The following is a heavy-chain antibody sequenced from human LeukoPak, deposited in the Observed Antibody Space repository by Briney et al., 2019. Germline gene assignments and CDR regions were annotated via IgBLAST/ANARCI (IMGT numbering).Heavy chain of an antibody. D-gene: IGHD2-15*01. CDR3: ARDSHSLNP. CDR1: GYTFTGYY. Sequence: ASVKVSCKASGYTFTGYYMHWVRQAPGQGLEWMGWINPNSGGTNYAQKFQGRVTITRDTSASTAYMELSSLRSEDTAVYYCARDSHSLNPWGQGTLVTVSS. V-gene: IGHV1-2*02. CDR2: INPNSGGT. J-gene: IGHJ5*02.